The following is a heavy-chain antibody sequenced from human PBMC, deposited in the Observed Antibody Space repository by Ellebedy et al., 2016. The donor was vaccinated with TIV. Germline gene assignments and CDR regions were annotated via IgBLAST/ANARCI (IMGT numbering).Heavy chain of an antibody. D-gene: IGHD1-26*01. V-gene: IGHV3-23*01. J-gene: IGHJ4*02. CDR2: ISGSGTTT. CDR3: ARSRQEGATPSGDY. Sequence: GESLKISCAASGFTFRSSAMTWVRQAPGKGLEWVSGISGSGTTTYYMDSVKGRFSISRDNSKNTVYLQLDSLRAEDTAVYYCARSRQEGATPSGDYWGQGALVTVSS. CDR1: GFTFRSSA.